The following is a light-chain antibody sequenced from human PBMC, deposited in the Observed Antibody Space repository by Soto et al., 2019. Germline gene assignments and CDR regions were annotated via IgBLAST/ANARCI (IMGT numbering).Light chain of an antibody. CDR2: KAS. J-gene: IGKJ2*01. V-gene: IGKV1-5*03. CDR1: QSISSW. Sequence: DIQMTQSPSTLSASVGDRVTITCRASQSISSWLAWYQQKPGKAPKLLIYKASSLESGVPSRFSGSGSGTEFTITISSLQPDDFATYSCQQYNSYSRTFGQGTKLEIK. CDR3: QQYNSYSRT.